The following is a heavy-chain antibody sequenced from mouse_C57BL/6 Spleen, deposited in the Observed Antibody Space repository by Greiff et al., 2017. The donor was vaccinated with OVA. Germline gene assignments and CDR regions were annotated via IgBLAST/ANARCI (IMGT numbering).Heavy chain of an antibody. Sequence: EVKLQQSGPELVKPGASVKMSCKASGYTFTDYNMHWVKQSHGKSLEWIGYINPNNGGTSYNQKFKGKATLTVNKSSSTAYMELRSLTSEDSAVYYCARETTVVDLHAMDYWGQGTSVTVSS. J-gene: IGHJ4*01. CDR3: ARETTVVDLHAMDY. V-gene: IGHV1-22*01. D-gene: IGHD1-1*01. CDR2: INPNNGGT. CDR1: GYTFTDYN.